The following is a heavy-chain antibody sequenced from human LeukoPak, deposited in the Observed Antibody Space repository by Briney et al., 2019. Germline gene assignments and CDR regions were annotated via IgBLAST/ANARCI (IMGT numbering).Heavy chain of an antibody. CDR1: GYTFTSYG. CDR2: ISAYNGNT. J-gene: IGHJ4*02. V-gene: IGHV1-18*01. CDR3: ASSPSSWVFDY. D-gene: IGHD6-13*01. Sequence: WASVKVSCKASGYTFTSYGISWVRQAPGQGLEWMGWISAYNGNTNYAQKLQGRVTMTTDTSTSTAYMELRSLRSDDTAVYYCASSPSSWVFDYWGQGTPVTVSS.